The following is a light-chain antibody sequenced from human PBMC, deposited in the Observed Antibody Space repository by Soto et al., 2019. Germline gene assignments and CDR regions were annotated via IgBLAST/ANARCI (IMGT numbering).Light chain of an antibody. Sequence: QSALTQPASVSESPGQSITISCTGTSSDIGYYNFVSWYQQHPGKAPKLMIYDVTNRPSGVSNRFSGSKSGNTASLTISGLQAEDEADYYCSSYTTSDTLIFGGGTQLTVL. CDR2: DVT. J-gene: IGLJ2*01. V-gene: IGLV2-14*01. CDR1: SSDIGYYNF. CDR3: SSYTTSDTLI.